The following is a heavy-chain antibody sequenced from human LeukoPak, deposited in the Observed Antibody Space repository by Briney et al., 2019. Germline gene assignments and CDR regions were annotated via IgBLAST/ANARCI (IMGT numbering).Heavy chain of an antibody. CDR2: IKQDGGET. J-gene: IGHJ4*02. D-gene: IGHD3-10*01. V-gene: IGHV3-7*01. Sequence: GGSLRLSCAASGFTLSTYWMTWVRQAPGKGLEWVANIKQDGGETYYVDSVKGRFTISRDNAKNSVYLQMNSLRAEDTALYYCARLRGGAYWGQGTLVTVSS. CDR3: ARLRGGAY. CDR1: GFTLSTYW.